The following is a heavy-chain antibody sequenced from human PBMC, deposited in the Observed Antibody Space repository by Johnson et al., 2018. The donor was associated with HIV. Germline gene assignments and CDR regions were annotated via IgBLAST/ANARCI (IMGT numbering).Heavy chain of an antibody. D-gene: IGHD4-11*01. Sequence: QVQLVESGGGVVQPGRSLRLSCATSGFTFSSYGMHWVRQAPGKGLEWVAFIQYDGSNKYYADSVKGRFTISRDNSKNTLYLQMNSLKTEDTAVYYCTTPITVTYAFDIWGQGTMVTVSS. V-gene: IGHV3-30*19. J-gene: IGHJ3*02. CDR1: GFTFSSYG. CDR2: IQYDGSNK. CDR3: TTPITVTYAFDI.